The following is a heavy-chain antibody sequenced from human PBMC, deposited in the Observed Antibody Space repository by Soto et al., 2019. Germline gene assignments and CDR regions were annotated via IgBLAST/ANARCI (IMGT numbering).Heavy chain of an antibody. CDR2: LETDGSTT. CDR3: VRDGTSTMPYDY. V-gene: IGHV3-74*03. J-gene: IGHJ4*02. Sequence: EVQLVESGGGLVQPGGSLRLSCAASGFSLSDHWMHWVRQAPGKGLVWVSRLETDGSTTAYADSVRGRFSISRDNAKNTLYLQMNSLRAEDTAVYYCVRDGTSTMPYDYWGQETLVTVSS. CDR1: GFSLSDHW. D-gene: IGHD1-1*01.